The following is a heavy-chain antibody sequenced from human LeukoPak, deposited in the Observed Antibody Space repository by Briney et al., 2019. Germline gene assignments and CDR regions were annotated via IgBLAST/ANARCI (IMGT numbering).Heavy chain of an antibody. V-gene: IGHV1-2*02. CDR3: ARVGQWLVENDWFDP. Sequence: ASVKVSCKASEYTFTAYYVHWVRRAPGQGLEWMGWINPNSGDTNLAQNFQGRVTMTRDTSISTVYMELSRLRSDDTAVYYCARVGQWLVENDWFDPWGQGTLVTVSS. CDR1: EYTFTAYY. J-gene: IGHJ5*02. D-gene: IGHD6-19*01. CDR2: INPNSGDT.